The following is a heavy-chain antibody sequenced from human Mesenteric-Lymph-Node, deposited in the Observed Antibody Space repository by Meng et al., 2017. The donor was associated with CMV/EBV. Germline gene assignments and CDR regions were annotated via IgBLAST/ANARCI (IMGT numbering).Heavy chain of an antibody. D-gene: IGHD3-3*01. CDR1: GFTFSSYA. Sequence: GESLKISCAASGFTFSSYAMSWVRQAPGKGLEWVSSISSSSSYIYYADSVKGRFTISRDNAKNSLYLQMNSLRAEDTAVYYCARDHRGGVVIIGIGYWGQGTLVTVSS. CDR2: ISSSSSYI. CDR3: ARDHRGGVVIIGIGY. J-gene: IGHJ4*02. V-gene: IGHV3-21*01.